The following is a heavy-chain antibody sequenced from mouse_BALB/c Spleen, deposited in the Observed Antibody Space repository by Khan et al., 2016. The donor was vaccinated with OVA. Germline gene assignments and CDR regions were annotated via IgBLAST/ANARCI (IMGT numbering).Heavy chain of an antibody. Sequence: VQLKQSGPGLVKPSQSLSLTCTVTGYSITSDYAWNWIRQFPGNKLEWMGYISSTGGTSYNPYLKSRISITRDTSKNQFFLQLKSVTAEETATYYCARSLYYDYGYALDYWGRGTLVTVSS. CDR3: ARSLYYDYGYALDY. CDR1: GYSITSDYA. V-gene: IGHV3-2*02. D-gene: IGHD2-4*01. J-gene: IGHJ4*01. CDR2: ISSTGGT.